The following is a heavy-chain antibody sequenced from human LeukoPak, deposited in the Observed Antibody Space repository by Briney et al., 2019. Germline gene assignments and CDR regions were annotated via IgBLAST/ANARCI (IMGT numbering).Heavy chain of an antibody. Sequence: GGSLRLSCAASGFTVSDNYMNWVRQAPGKGLEWVSVMYSRGDTYYANSAKGRFTFSRDISKNTLYLQMNGLRVEDTAMYYCARDAPQVPAAGVLASWGQGTLVIVSS. D-gene: IGHD6-13*01. CDR2: MYSRGDT. J-gene: IGHJ5*02. CDR3: ARDAPQVPAAGVLAS. CDR1: GFTVSDNY. V-gene: IGHV3-53*01.